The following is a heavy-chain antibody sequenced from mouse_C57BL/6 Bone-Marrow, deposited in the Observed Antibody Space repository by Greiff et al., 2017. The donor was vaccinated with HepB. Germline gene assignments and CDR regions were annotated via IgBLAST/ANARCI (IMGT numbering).Heavy chain of an antibody. V-gene: IGHV2-2*01. CDR3: AAQLYDYDWPD. D-gene: IGHD2-4*01. J-gene: IGHJ4*01. CDR2: IWSGGST. Sequence: VQLQQSGPGLVQPSQSLSITCTVSGFSLTSYGVHWVRQSPGKGLEWLGVIWSGGSTDYNAAFISRLSISKDNAKSQVFFKMNRLQADDTAIYYCAAQLYDYDWPDWGQGTSVTVSS. CDR1: GFSLTSYG.